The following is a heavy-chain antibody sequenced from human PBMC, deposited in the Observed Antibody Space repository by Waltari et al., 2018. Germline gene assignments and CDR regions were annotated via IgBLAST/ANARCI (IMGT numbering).Heavy chain of an antibody. CDR3: SRGPQAAGNQLDP. J-gene: IGHJ5*02. CDR1: GGSFSTYA. V-gene: IGHV1-69*04. CDR2: ILPILNIT. Sequence: QVQLVQSGAEVKKPESSVKVSCQVSGGSFSTYAINWVRQAPGQGLEWMGRILPILNITQYSQKFQGRVTLTADTSTRVAYMELNSLKSEDTAVYFCSRGPQAAGNQLDPWGQGTLVTVSS.